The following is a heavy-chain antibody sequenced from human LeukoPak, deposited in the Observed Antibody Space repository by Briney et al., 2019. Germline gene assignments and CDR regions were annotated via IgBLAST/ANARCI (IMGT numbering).Heavy chain of an antibody. Sequence: HPGRSLRLSCAASGFTFSSYAMHWVRQAPGKGLEWVAVISYDGSNKYYADSVKGRFTISRDNSKNTLYLQMNSLRAEDTAVYYCARAAGVYRGYFDYWGQGTLVTVSS. D-gene: IGHD5/OR15-5a*01. J-gene: IGHJ4*02. CDR3: ARAAGVYRGYFDY. V-gene: IGHV3-30*04. CDR2: ISYDGSNK. CDR1: GFTFSSYA.